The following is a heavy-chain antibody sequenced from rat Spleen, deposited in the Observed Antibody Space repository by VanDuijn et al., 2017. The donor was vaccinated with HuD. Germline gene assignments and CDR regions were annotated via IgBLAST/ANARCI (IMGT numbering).Heavy chain of an antibody. D-gene: IGHD1-12*03. Sequence: EVQLVESGGGLVQPGRSMKLSCAASGFTFSNFPMAWVRQTPTKGLEWVATITSGGNNIYYRDSVKGRFTGSRDNAKSSLYLQMDSLRSEDTATYYCTRRRYYDGYYHGYFDYWGQGVMVTVSS. V-gene: IGHV5-46*01. J-gene: IGHJ2*01. CDR2: ITSGGNNI. CDR3: TRRRYYDGYYHGYFDY. CDR1: GFTFSNFP.